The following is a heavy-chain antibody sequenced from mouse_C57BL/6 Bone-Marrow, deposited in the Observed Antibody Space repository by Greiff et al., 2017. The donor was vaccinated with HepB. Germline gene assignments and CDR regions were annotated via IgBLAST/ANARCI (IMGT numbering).Heavy chain of an antibody. Sequence: QVQLQQSGAELMKPGASVKLSCKATGYTFTGYWIEWVKQRPGHGLEWIGEILPGSGSTNYNEKFKGKATFTADTSSNTAYMQLSSLTSEDSAVYYCASPQLRLPFAYWGQGTLVTVSA. V-gene: IGHV1-9*01. CDR1: GYTFTGYW. CDR2: ILPGSGST. D-gene: IGHD3-2*02. CDR3: ASPQLRLPFAY. J-gene: IGHJ3*01.